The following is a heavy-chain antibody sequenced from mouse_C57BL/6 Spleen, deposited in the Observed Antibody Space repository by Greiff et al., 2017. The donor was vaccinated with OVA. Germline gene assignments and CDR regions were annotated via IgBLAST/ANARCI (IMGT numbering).Heavy chain of an antibody. CDR1: GYTFTSYW. D-gene: IGHD1-1*01. V-gene: IGHV1-69*01. CDR2: IDPSDSYT. J-gene: IGHJ2*01. Sequence: VQLQQPGAELVMPGASVKLSCKASGYTFTSYWMHWVKQRPGQGLEWIGEIDPSDSYTNYNQKFKGKSTLTVDKSSSTAYMQLSSLTSEDSAVYYCARSVYYYGSSYELDYWGQGTTRTVSS. CDR3: ARSVYYYGSSYELDY.